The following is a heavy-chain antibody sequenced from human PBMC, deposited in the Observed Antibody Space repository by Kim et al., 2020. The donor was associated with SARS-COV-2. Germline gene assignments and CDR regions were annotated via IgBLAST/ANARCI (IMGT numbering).Heavy chain of an antibody. CDR1: GFTFSSYG. D-gene: IGHD2-2*01. Sequence: GGSLRLSCAASGFTFSSYGMHWVRQAPGKGLEWVAVIWYDGSNKYYADSVKGRFTISRDNSKNTLYLQLNSLRAEDTAGYYGARPLEYCSSTSVYSYGY. CDR2: IWYDGSNK. J-gene: IGHJ2*01. CDR3: ARPLEYCSSTSVYSYGY. V-gene: IGHV3-33*01.